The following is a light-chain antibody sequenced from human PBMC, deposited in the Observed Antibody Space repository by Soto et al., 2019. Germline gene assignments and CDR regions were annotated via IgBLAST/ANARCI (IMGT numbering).Light chain of an antibody. Sequence: EIVLTQSPATLSLSPGERATLSCRASQSVSSYLVWYQQKPGQPPKVLINWASTRESGVPDRFSGSGSGADFTLTISSLQAEDVAVYYCQQYYSTPPTFGGGTKLEIK. CDR3: QQYYSTPPT. V-gene: IGKV4-1*01. CDR1: QSVSSY. CDR2: WAS. J-gene: IGKJ4*01.